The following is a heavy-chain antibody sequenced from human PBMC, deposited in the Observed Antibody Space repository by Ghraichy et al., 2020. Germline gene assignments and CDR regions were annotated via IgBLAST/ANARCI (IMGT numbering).Heavy chain of an antibody. CDR1: GLSLSTSGVG. J-gene: IGHJ1*01. CDR3: AHVRASYYYYSDGYRPRPQYFRD. D-gene: IGHD3-22*01. CDR2: IFWEDSK. V-gene: IGHV2-5*02. Sequence: SGPTLVKPAQTLTLTCTFSGLSLSTSGVGVGWIRQPPGKALEWLALIFWEDSKRYSPSLETRLTITRDTSKNQVVLTVTNMDPADTGTYFCAHVRASYYYYSDGYRPRPQYFRDWGQGTRVTVSS.